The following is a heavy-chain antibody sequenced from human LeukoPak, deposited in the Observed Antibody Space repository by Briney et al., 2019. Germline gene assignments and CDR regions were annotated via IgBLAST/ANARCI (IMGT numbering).Heavy chain of an antibody. Sequence: SETLSLTCTVSGGSISSSSYYWGWIRQPPGKGLEWIGSIYHSGSTYYNPSLKSRVTISVDTSKNQFSLKLSSVTAADTAVYYCAREMSIAAAGTWGQGTLVTVSS. CDR3: AREMSIAAAGT. V-gene: IGHV4-39*07. CDR1: GGSISSSSYY. J-gene: IGHJ4*02. CDR2: IYHSGST. D-gene: IGHD6-13*01.